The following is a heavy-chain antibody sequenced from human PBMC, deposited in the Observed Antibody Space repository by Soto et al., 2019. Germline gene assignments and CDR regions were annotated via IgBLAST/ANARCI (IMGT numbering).Heavy chain of an antibody. J-gene: IGHJ5*02. V-gene: IGHV3-7*01. Sequence: AGGSLRLSCAASGFTFSSYWMSRVRQAPGKGLEWVANIKQDGSEKYYVDSVKGRFTISRDNAKNSLYLQMNSLRAEDTAVYYCARDPEYNWNDVEWFDPWGQGTLVTVSS. CDR1: GFTFSSYW. CDR2: IKQDGSEK. CDR3: ARDPEYNWNDVEWFDP. D-gene: IGHD1-1*01.